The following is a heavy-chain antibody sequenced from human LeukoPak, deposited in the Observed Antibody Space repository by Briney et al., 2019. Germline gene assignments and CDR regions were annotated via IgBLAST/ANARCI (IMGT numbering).Heavy chain of an antibody. CDR2: IAGNSITI. CDR3: AKDLRPDGLYDFDS. Sequence: PGGSLRLSCAASGFTFSTYAMNWVRQAPGRGLEWVSVIAGNSITIRYADSVKGRFTISRDNSKNTVFLQMNSLKVEDTALYDCAKDLRPDGLYDFDSWGQGTLVTVSS. J-gene: IGHJ4*02. V-gene: IGHV3-23*01. D-gene: IGHD5/OR15-5a*01. CDR1: GFTFSTYA.